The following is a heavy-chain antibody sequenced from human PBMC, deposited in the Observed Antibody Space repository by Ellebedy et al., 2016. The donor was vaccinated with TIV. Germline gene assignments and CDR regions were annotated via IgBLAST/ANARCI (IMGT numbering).Heavy chain of an antibody. CDR1: GDSVSSNSAA. Sequence: SQTLSLTXXISGDSVSSNSAAWNWIRQSPSRGLEWLGRTYYRSKWYNDYAVSVKSRITINPDTSKNQFSLQLNSVTPEDTAVYYCARGRIALSGQHDAFDIWGQGTMVTVSS. CDR3: ARGRIALSGQHDAFDI. D-gene: IGHD2/OR15-2a*01. J-gene: IGHJ3*02. CDR2: TYYRSKWYN. V-gene: IGHV6-1*01.